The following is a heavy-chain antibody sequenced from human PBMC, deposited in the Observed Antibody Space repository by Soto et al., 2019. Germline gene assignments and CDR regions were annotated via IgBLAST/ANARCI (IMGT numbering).Heavy chain of an antibody. CDR3: ARASPVICGGDPCFRLDSSFDS. CDR2: IIPLFGTP. V-gene: IGHV1-69*01. CDR1: GATFSTTG. J-gene: IGHJ5*01. D-gene: IGHD2-21*02. Sequence: QVQLVQSGAEVRKPGSSLRVSCKSSGATFSTTGISWVRQAPGQGLEWMGGIIPLFGTPKYARKFQGRVSITAEESTNTVYMELNSLRPDDAAVSYCARASPVICGGDPCFRLDSSFDSWGQGSLVIVSS.